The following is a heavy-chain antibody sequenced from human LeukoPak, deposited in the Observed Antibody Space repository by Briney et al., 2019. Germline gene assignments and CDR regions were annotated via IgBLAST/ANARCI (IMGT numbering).Heavy chain of an antibody. CDR3: AGGTRIVGGIDY. D-gene: IGHD1-26*01. J-gene: IGHJ4*02. CDR1: GGSIRSYY. CDR2: IYYSGST. Sequence: SETLSLTCTVSGGSIRSYYWRWSRQPPRKGPEWSGDIYYSGSTNYNHSLKRRATISLVTSKNQVSLRLNTVTAADTAVYYCAGGTRIVGGIDYWGQGTLVTVSS. V-gene: IGHV4-59*01.